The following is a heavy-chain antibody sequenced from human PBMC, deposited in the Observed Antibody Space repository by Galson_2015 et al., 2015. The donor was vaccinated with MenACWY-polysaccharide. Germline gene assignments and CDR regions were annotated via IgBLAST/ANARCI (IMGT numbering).Heavy chain of an antibody. Sequence: ETLSLTCTVSGASVSSTTDYWSWLRQPPGQGLEWIGFMSSNGGANRNPSLKSRVTISIDTSKNQFSLRLNSVTAADTAMYYCAREPTYSGSFGWFDSWGQGTLVTVSP. CDR3: AREPTYSGSFGWFDS. CDR1: GASVSSTTDY. V-gene: IGHV4-61*01. D-gene: IGHD1-26*01. CDR2: MSSNGGA. J-gene: IGHJ5*01.